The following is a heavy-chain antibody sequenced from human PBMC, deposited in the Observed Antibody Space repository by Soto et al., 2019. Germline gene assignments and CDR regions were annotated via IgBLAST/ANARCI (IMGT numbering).Heavy chain of an antibody. Sequence: QVQLVESGGGVVQPGTSLRLSCAASGFTFSNYGMHWVRQAPGKGLEWVAAISYDGSNKYYADSVKGRLTISRDNSKNTLDLQMNSLRAEDTAVYYCARASGHDAYNFGNFDYWGQGTLVTVSS. CDR2: ISYDGSNK. J-gene: IGHJ4*02. D-gene: IGHD3-3*01. V-gene: IGHV3-30*03. CDR3: ARASGHDAYNFGNFDY. CDR1: GFTFSNYG.